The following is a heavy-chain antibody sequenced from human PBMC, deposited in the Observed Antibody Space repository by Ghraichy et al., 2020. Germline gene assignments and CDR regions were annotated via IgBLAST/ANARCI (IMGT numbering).Heavy chain of an antibody. CDR3: AKDGARWSSSWYPPLGMDV. CDR1: GFTFSSYA. Sequence: GGSLRLSCAASGFTFSSYAMSWVRQAPGKGLEWVSAISGSGGSTYYADSVKGRFTISRDNSKNTLYLQMNSLRAEDTAVYYCAKDGARWSSSWYPPLGMDVWGQGTTVTVSS. J-gene: IGHJ6*02. D-gene: IGHD6-13*01. V-gene: IGHV3-23*01. CDR2: ISGSGGST.